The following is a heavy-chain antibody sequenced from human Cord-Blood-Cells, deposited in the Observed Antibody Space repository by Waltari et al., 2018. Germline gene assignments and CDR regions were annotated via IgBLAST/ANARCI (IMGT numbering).Heavy chain of an antibody. V-gene: IGHV1-24*01. CDR3: ATDRPSGYFDY. J-gene: IGHJ4*02. CDR2: FDPEDGET. Sequence: VQLVHPGVEVKNPGPSGTVPCKVSGYTLPELSMHWVRQPPGKGLEWMGSFDPEDGETIYAQKFQGRVTMTEDTSTDTTYMELSSLRSEDTAVYYCATDRPSGYFDYWGQGTLVTVSS. CDR1: GYTLPELS. D-gene: IGHD6-19*01.